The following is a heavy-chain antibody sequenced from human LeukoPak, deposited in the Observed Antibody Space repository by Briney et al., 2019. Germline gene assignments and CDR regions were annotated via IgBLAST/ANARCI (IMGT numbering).Heavy chain of an antibody. CDR2: IYYSGSA. J-gene: IGHJ4*02. CDR1: GGSISSSSYY. D-gene: IGHD2-15*01. CDR3: ARVVAATPVVDY. Sequence: SETLSLTCTVSGGSISSSSYYWGWIRQPPGKGLEWIGSIYYSGSAHYNPSLKSRVTISVDTSKNQFSLKLSSVTAADTAAYYCARVVAATPVVDYWGQGTLVTVSS. V-gene: IGHV4-39*01.